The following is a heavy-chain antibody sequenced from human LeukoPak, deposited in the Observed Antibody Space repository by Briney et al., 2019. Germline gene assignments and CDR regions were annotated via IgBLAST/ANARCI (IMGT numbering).Heavy chain of an antibody. CDR2: IVPIFGTA. J-gene: IGHJ4*02. D-gene: IGHD5-24*01. CDR1: GGTFSSYA. CDR3: ARDGRDGYNYRVPFDY. V-gene: IGHV1-69*13. Sequence: SVKVSCKASGGTFSSYAISWVRQAPGQGLEWMGGIVPIFGTAIYAQKFQGRVTITADESTSSAYMELSSLRSEDTAVYYCARDGRDGYNYRVPFDYWGQGTLVTVSS.